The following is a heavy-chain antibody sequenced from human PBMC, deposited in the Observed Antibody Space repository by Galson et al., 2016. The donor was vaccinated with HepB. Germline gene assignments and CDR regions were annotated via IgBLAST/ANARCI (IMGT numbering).Heavy chain of an antibody. V-gene: IGHV3-9*01. CDR3: AKAYRALYSSSWSVDY. D-gene: IGHD6-13*01. CDR2: ISWNSGII. J-gene: IGHJ4*02. CDR1: GFTFDDYA. Sequence: SLRLPCAASGFTFDDYAMHWVRQAPGKGLEWVSGISWNSGIIGYADSVKGRFTIFRDNAKNSLYPQMNSLRAEDTALYYCAKAYRALYSSSWSVDYWGQGTLVTVSS.